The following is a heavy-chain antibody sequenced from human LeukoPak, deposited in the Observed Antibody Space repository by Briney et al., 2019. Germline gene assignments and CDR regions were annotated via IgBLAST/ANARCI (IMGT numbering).Heavy chain of an antibody. CDR1: GGSISSYY. V-gene: IGHV4-59*01. Sequence: SETLSLTCTASGGSISSYYWSWIRQPPGKGLEWIGYIYYSGSTYYNPSLRSRVTISADTSQNQFSLKLSSVTAADTAVYYCASRKLGNDYWGQGTLVTVSS. CDR3: ASRKLGNDY. J-gene: IGHJ4*02. CDR2: IYYSGST. D-gene: IGHD7-27*01.